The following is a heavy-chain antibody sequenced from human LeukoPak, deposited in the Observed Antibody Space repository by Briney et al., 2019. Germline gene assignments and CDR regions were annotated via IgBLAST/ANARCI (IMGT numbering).Heavy chain of an antibody. V-gene: IGHV3-30*02. CDR3: AKHGLPLVVISAPLDY. Sequence: GGSLRLSCEASGFTFNNYGMHWVRQAPGKGLEWVAFIRYDGSNKYYADSVKGRFTISRDNSKNTVYLQMNSLRAEDTAVYYCAKHGLPLVVISAPLDYWGQGTLVTVAS. CDR2: IRYDGSNK. J-gene: IGHJ4*02. D-gene: IGHD2-15*01. CDR1: GFTFNNYG.